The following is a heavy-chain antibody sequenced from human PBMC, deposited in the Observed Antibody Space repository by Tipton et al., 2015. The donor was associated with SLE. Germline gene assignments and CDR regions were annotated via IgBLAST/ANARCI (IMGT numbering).Heavy chain of an antibody. CDR2: LHLGGYT. V-gene: IGHV4-38-2*02. D-gene: IGHD1-7*01. Sequence: TLSLTCTVSGQSIGSGYYWGWIRQPPGKGLEWIGALHLGGYTRYSSSFKSRVDISGDTSKNQFSLKLTSATAADTADYYCARYDNWNYDAFDAWGQGTRVTVAS. CDR1: GQSIGSGYY. CDR3: ARYDNWNYDAFDA. J-gene: IGHJ3*01.